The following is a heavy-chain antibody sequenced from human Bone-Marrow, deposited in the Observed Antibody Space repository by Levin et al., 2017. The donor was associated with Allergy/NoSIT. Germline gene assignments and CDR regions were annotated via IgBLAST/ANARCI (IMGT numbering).Heavy chain of an antibody. CDR3: AKGPGIAAAKRYLDY. D-gene: IGHD6-13*01. CDR1: GFTFGDSA. Sequence: GGSLRLSCAASGFTFGDSAMHWVRQAPGKGLEWVSGPSWNSGSIGYADSVKGRFTISRDNAKNSLYLQMNSLKPEDTALYYCAKGPGIAAAKRYLDYWGQGTLVTVSS. V-gene: IGHV3-9*01. CDR2: PSWNSGSI. J-gene: IGHJ4*02.